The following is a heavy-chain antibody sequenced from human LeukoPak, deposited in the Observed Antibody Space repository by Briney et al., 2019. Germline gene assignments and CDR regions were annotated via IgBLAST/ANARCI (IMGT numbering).Heavy chain of an antibody. CDR3: AKRGPAILTGSPYYFDY. J-gene: IGHJ4*02. D-gene: IGHD3-9*01. CDR1: GFTFSSYA. Sequence: GGSRRLSCAASGFTFSSYAMSWVRQAPGKGLEWVSAISGSGGSTYYADSVKGRFTISRDNSKNTLYLQMNSLRAEDTAVYYCAKRGPAILTGSPYYFDYWGQGTLVTVSS. V-gene: IGHV3-23*01. CDR2: ISGSGGST.